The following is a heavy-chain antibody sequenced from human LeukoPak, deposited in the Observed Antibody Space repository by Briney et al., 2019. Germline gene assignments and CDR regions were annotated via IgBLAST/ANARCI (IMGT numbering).Heavy chain of an antibody. Sequence: GGSLRLSCAASGFTFSSYWMSWVRQAPGKGLGWVANIKQDGSEKYYVDSVKGRFTISRDNAKNSVYLQMNSLRAEDTAVYYCATFYESSGCYWAGWFDPWGQGTLVTVSS. J-gene: IGHJ5*02. D-gene: IGHD3-22*01. V-gene: IGHV3-7*03. CDR1: GFTFSSYW. CDR3: ATFYESSGCYWAGWFDP. CDR2: IKQDGSEK.